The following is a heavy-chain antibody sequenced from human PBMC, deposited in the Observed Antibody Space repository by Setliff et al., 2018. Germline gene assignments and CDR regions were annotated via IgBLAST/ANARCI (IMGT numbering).Heavy chain of an antibody. CDR3: TRSRAPSVVLAADFDF. CDR2: ISGYTGAT. Sequence: GASVKVSCKTSGFSFTSFGFSWVRQAPGQGLEWMGSISGYTGATNYAQKFQARVTMTADTSTKTVYMELRSLTSDDTAVYYCTRSRAPSVVLAADFDFWGQGTPVTVSS. J-gene: IGHJ4*02. D-gene: IGHD2-21*01. V-gene: IGHV1-18*01. CDR1: GFSFTSFG.